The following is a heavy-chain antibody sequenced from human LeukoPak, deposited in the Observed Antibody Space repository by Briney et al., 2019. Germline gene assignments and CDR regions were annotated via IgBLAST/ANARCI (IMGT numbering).Heavy chain of an antibody. Sequence: GGSLRLSCAASGFTFSKFALSWVRQAPGKGLEWVSTINDRGTGTYYADSVKGRFTISRDNSKNTLSLQMNSLRAEDTTVYYCAKGLKTTVGPYMGYHYYMDVWGKGTTVTVSS. CDR2: INDRGTGT. D-gene: IGHD1-1*01. CDR1: GFTFSKFA. J-gene: IGHJ6*03. V-gene: IGHV3-23*01. CDR3: AKGLKTTVGPYMGYHYYMDV.